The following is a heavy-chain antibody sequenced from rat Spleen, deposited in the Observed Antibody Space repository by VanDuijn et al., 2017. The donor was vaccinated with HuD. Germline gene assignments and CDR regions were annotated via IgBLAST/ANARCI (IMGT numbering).Heavy chain of an antibody. CDR3: ARHDGGYVMDA. Sequence: EVQLVESGGGLVQPGRSLKLSCAASGFTFSSFAMAWVRQAPKKGLEWVATISYDGSSTYYRDSVKGRFTISRDNAKSTLYLQMDSLRSEDTATYYCARHDGGYVMDAWGQGASVTVSS. V-gene: IGHV5-29*01. CDR1: GFTFSSFA. J-gene: IGHJ4*01. D-gene: IGHD1-11*01. CDR2: ISYDGSST.